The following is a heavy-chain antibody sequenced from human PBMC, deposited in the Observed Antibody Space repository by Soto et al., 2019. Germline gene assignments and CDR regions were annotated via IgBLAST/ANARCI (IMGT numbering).Heavy chain of an antibody. Sequence: GGSLRLSCEASGFTFSNFAMNWVRQAPGRGLEWLAYISVRGTTIYYADSVRGRFTISRDNTKNSVFLQMYSLEVEDTAIYYCVRDNSHIFVTPFDLWGQGTLVTVSS. D-gene: IGHD2-21*01. CDR1: GFTFSNFA. V-gene: IGHV3-48*03. J-gene: IGHJ4*02. CDR2: ISVRGTTI. CDR3: VRDNSHIFVTPFDL.